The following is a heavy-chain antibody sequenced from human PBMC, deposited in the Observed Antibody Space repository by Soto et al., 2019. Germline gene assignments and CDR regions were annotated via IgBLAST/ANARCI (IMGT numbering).Heavy chain of an antibody. J-gene: IGHJ4*02. V-gene: IGHV3-30*18. CDR2: ISYDGSNS. D-gene: IGHD3-10*01. Sequence: GGSLRLSCAASGFTFNTYGMHWVRQAPGKGLEWVTLISYDGSNSYYADSVKGRFTISRDNSKNTLYLQMNSLRDEDTAVYYCAKERIYYASRNYCDYWGQGTLVTVSS. CDR1: GFTFNTYG. CDR3: AKERIYYASRNYCDY.